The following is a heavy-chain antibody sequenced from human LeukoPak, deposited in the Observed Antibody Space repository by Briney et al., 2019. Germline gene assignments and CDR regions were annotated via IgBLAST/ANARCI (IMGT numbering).Heavy chain of an antibody. Sequence: SETLSLTCAVYGGSFSGYFWSWIRQPPGKGLEWIGEINHSGSTTYNPSLKRRVTISVDTSKKQFPLKLSSVTAADTALYYCARNYYDSSGYLPDWGQGTLVTVSS. D-gene: IGHD3-22*01. CDR1: GGSFSGYF. J-gene: IGHJ4*02. CDR3: ARNYYDSSGYLPD. V-gene: IGHV4-34*01. CDR2: INHSGST.